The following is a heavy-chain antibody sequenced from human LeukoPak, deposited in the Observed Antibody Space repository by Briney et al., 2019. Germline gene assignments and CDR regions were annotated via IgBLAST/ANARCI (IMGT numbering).Heavy chain of an antibody. J-gene: IGHJ4*02. Sequence: GGSLRLSCAASGFTFSTYSMNWVRQAPGKGLEWVSYISSSSSSIYYADSVKGRFTISRDNAKNSLYLQISSLRAEDTAVYYCARQNGADYYYYFDSWGQGTPVTVSS. CDR2: ISSSSSSI. V-gene: IGHV3-48*01. CDR1: GFTFSTYS. D-gene: IGHD3-22*01. CDR3: ARQNGADYYYYFDS.